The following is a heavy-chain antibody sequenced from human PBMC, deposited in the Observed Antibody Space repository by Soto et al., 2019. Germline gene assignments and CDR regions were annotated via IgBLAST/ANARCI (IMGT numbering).Heavy chain of an antibody. V-gene: IGHV1-2*02. Sequence: QVQLVQSGAEVKKPGASVNVSCEASGYTFTGSSIHWVRQAPGQGLEWMGYINTNSGDKIFAQKLQGRVTMTRNTSNSTAYMELRRAASYDTACYYCARNLTVNPNYSGHGTLVTVSS. J-gene: IGHJ4*01. D-gene: IGHD7-27*01. CDR1: GYTFTGSS. CDR3: ARNLTVNPNY. CDR2: INTNSGDK.